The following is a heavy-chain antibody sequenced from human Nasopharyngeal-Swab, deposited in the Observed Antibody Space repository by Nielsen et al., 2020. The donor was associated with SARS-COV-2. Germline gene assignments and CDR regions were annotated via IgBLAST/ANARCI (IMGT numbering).Heavy chain of an antibody. J-gene: IGHJ4*02. D-gene: IGHD5-24*01. V-gene: IGHV3-21*01. Sequence: GESLKISCAASGFTCSNAWMNWVRQAPGKGLEWVSSISSSGKYIYYANSVRGRFTISRDNAKSSLFLQMDSLRAEDTALYYCARDIGDGYNLLYYFDYWGPGTLVTVSS. CDR2: ISSSGKYI. CDR1: GFTCSNAW. CDR3: ARDIGDGYNLLYYFDY.